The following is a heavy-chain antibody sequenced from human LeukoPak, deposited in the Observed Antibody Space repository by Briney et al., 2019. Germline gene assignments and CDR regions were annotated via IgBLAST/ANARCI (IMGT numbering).Heavy chain of an antibody. Sequence: GGSLRLSCAASGVTFSSYAMHWVPEAPGKGLEWVAVISSDGSIKYSTDSMKGRFTISRDNAKNSLYLQMDRLRAEHTAVYYCERWSMATNVYYFDSWGQGTLVTVSS. CDR3: ERWSMATNVYYFDS. J-gene: IGHJ4*02. CDR2: ISSDGSIK. CDR1: GVTFSSYA. D-gene: IGHD5-24*01. V-gene: IGHV3-30*04.